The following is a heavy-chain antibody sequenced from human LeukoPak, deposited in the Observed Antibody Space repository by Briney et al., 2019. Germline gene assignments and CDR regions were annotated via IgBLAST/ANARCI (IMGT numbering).Heavy chain of an antibody. Sequence: GGSLRLSCAASGFTFSSYGMHWVRQAPGKGLEWVAVIWYDGSNKYYADSVKGRFTISRDNSKNTLYLQMNSLRAEDTAVYYCARDAFPPYYDSSGYPDYWGQGTLVTVSS. V-gene: IGHV3-33*01. D-gene: IGHD3-22*01. CDR3: ARDAFPPYYDSSGYPDY. CDR2: IWYDGSNK. CDR1: GFTFSSYG. J-gene: IGHJ4*02.